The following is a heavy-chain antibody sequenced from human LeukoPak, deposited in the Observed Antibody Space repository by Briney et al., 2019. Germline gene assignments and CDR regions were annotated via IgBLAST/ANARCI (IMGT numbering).Heavy chain of an antibody. CDR2: IKQDGSEK. CDR3: ARVPIYGDYAPFDY. V-gene: IGHV3-7*01. Sequence: GGSLRLSCAASGFTFSSYWMSWVRQAPGKGLEWVANIKQDGSEKNYVDSVKGRLTISRDNAKNSLYLQMNSLRAEDTAVYYCARVPIYGDYAPFDYWGQGTLVTVSS. CDR1: GFTFSSYW. J-gene: IGHJ4*02. D-gene: IGHD4-17*01.